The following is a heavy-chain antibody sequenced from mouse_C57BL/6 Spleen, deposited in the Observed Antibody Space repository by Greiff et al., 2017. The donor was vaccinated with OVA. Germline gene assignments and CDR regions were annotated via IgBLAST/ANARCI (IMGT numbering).Heavy chain of an antibody. D-gene: IGHD5-1*01. CDR3: ARHEESVPHYYAMDY. Sequence: VKLMESGAELVKPGASVKLSCKASGYTFTEYTIHWAKQRSGQGLEWIGWFYPGSGSIKYNEKFKDKATLTADKSSSTVYMELSRLTSEDSAVYFCARHEESVPHYYAMDYWGQGTSVTVSS. V-gene: IGHV1-62-2*01. CDR2: FYPGSGSI. J-gene: IGHJ4*01. CDR1: GYTFTEYT.